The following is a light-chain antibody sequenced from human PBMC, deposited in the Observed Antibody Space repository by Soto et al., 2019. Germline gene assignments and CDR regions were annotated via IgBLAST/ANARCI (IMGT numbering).Light chain of an antibody. CDR3: SSYTITSTVV. J-gene: IGLJ2*01. CDR2: EVS. CDR1: NSDVGVYNY. V-gene: IGLV2-14*01. Sequence: QSALTQPASVSGSPGQSITISCTGTNSDVGVYNYVSWYQQHPGKAPKLMIYEVSNRPPGVPDRFSGSKSGNTASLTISGLQADDEANYYCSSYTITSTVVFGGGTKLTVL.